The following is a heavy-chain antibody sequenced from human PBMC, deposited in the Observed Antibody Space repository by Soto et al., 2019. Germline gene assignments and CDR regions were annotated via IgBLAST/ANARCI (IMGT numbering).Heavy chain of an antibody. CDR3: ASSSQLLSRIDR. CDR2: IYYSGST. V-gene: IGHV4-39*01. D-gene: IGHD3-22*01. Sequence: ETLSLTCTVSSGSISSRGYYWGWIRQPPGKGLEWIGSIYYSGSTYYSPSLKSRVTISVDTSKNQFSLKLSSVTAADTAVYYCASSSQLLSRIDRWGQGTLVTVSS. J-gene: IGHJ5*02. CDR1: SGSISSRGYY.